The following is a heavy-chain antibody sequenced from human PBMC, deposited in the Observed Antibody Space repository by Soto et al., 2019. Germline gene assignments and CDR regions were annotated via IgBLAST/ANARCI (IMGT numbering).Heavy chain of an antibody. J-gene: IGHJ6*02. CDR3: ARVIQYSGSKYGMDV. D-gene: IGHD1-26*01. Sequence: ASVKVSCKASGYTFTSYAMHWVRQAPGQRLEWMGWINAGNGNTKYSQKFQGRVTITRDTSASTAYMELSSLRSEDTAVYYCARVIQYSGSKYGMDVWGQGTTVTVYS. CDR2: INAGNGNT. V-gene: IGHV1-3*01. CDR1: GYTFTSYA.